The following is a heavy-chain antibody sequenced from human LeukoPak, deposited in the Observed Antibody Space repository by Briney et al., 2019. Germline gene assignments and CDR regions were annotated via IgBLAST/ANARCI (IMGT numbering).Heavy chain of an antibody. Sequence: PGGSLRLSCAASGFTFSSYGMHWVRQAPGKGLEWVAVISYDGRNKYYADSVKGRFTISRDNSKNTLYLQMNSLRAEDTAVYYCAKEKDRDIVVVPAAPLGYWGQGTLVTVSS. V-gene: IGHV3-30*18. CDR1: GFTFSSYG. CDR2: ISYDGRNK. J-gene: IGHJ4*02. D-gene: IGHD2-2*01. CDR3: AKEKDRDIVVVPAAPLGY.